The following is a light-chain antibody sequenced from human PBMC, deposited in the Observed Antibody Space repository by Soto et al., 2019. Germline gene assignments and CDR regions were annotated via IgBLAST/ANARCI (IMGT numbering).Light chain of an antibody. J-gene: IGLJ2*01. CDR3: SSYEGSNNLL. CDR1: FSDVGGYKF. V-gene: IGLV2-8*01. Sequence: QSALTQPPSASGSPGQSVTISCTGTFSDVGGYKFVSWYQQHPGKVHKLMIYEVNKRPSGVPDRFSGYESGNTASLTVSGLQAEDEGDYYCSSYEGSNNLLFGGGTKVTVL. CDR2: EVN.